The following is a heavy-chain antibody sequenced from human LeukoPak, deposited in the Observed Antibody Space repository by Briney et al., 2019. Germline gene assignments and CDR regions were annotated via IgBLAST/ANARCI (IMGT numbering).Heavy chain of an antibody. CDR1: GGSISSSSYY. D-gene: IGHD1-7*01. CDR2: IYYSGST. J-gene: IGHJ4*02. Sequence: PSETLSLTCTVSGGSISSSSYYWGWIRQPPGKGLEWIGSIYYSGSTYYNPSVKSRVTISVDTSKNQFSLKLNSVTAADTAVYYCARQSSPELELRRAHFDYWGQGTLVTVSS. V-gene: IGHV4-39*01. CDR3: ARQSSPELELRRAHFDY.